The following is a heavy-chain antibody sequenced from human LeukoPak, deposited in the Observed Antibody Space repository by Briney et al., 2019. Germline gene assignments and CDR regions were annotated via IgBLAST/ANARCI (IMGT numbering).Heavy chain of an antibody. J-gene: IGHJ4*02. D-gene: IGHD5-24*01. CDR1: GFTFSSYA. V-gene: IGHV3-7*01. CDR3: ARGDRWLQEAFDY. CDR2: IKQDGSEK. Sequence: GGPLRLSCAASGFTFSSYAMSWVRQAPGKGLEWVANIKQDGSEKYYVDSVKGRFTISRDNAKNSLYLQMNSLRAEDTAVYYCARGDRWLQEAFDYWGQGTLVTVSS.